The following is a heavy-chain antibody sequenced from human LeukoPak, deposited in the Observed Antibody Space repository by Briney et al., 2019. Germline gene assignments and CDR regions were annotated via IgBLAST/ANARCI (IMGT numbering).Heavy chain of an antibody. Sequence: GGSLRLSCAASGFTFDDYGMSWVRQAPGKGLEWVSTITGSGVNSYYADSVKGRFTISRDNSKNTLYLQMNSLRPDDTAVYYCAKGRGYYGSGSSEAAFDYWGQGTLVTVSS. J-gene: IGHJ4*02. D-gene: IGHD3-10*01. CDR2: ITGSGVNS. CDR3: AKGRGYYGSGSSEAAFDY. V-gene: IGHV3-23*01. CDR1: GFTFDDYG.